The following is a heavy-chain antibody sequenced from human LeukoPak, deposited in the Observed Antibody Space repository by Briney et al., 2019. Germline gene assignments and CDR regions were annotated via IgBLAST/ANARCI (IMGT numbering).Heavy chain of an antibody. J-gene: IGHJ4*02. CDR1: GGSISGYY. CDR3: ARRRLGNYDLDY. CDR2: VSYSGGT. Sequence: PSETLSPTCTVSGGSISGYYWNWIRQPPGKGLEWIGYVSYSGGTNYNPSLKSRVTISVDTSKNQFSLKVSSVTAADTAVYYCARRRLGNYDLDYWGQGTLVTVSS. V-gene: IGHV4-59*08. D-gene: IGHD1-7*01.